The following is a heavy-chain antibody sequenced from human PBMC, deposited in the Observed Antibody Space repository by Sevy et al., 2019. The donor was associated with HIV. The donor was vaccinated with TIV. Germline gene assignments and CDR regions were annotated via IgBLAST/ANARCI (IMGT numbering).Heavy chain of an antibody. Sequence: GGSLRLSCAASGFTFSSYAMHWVRQAPGKGLEWVAVISYDGSNKYYADSVKGRFTISRENSKNTLYLQMNSLRAEDTAVYYCARVRVGARGNWFDPWGQGTLVTVSS. D-gene: IGHD1-26*01. V-gene: IGHV3-30-3*01. CDR3: ARVRVGARGNWFDP. J-gene: IGHJ5*02. CDR2: ISYDGSNK. CDR1: GFTFSSYA.